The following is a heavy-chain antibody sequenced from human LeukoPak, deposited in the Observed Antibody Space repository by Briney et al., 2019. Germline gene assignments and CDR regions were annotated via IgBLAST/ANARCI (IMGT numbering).Heavy chain of an antibody. J-gene: IGHJ5*02. CDR1: GYSFTDYY. CDR3: ARADFIVTGPYLIGP. D-gene: IGHD5-18*01. CDR2: INTKTGRT. V-gene: IGHV1-2*02. Sequence: ASVKVSCKTSGYSFTDYYIHWVRQAPGQGLEWMAWINTKTGRTSSARKFQGRVTMTRDPSITTVYMDMAWLTSDDTAIYFCARADFIVTGPYLIGPWGQGTLVTVSS.